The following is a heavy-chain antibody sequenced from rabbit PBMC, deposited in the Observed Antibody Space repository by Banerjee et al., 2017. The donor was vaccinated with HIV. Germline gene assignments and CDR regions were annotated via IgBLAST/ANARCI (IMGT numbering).Heavy chain of an antibody. D-gene: IGHD1-1*01. CDR3: ARGYASSSGYYSTRLDL. V-gene: IGHV1S43*01. Sequence: QSLEESGGDLVKPGASLTLTCTASGFSFSSYYYMCWVRQAPGKGLELIACIWTSSGSTWYASWANGRFTISRSTSLNTVDLKMTSLTAADTATYFCARGYASSSGYYSTRLDLWGQGTLVTVS. CDR1: GFSFSSYYY. CDR2: IWTSSGST. J-gene: IGHJ3*01.